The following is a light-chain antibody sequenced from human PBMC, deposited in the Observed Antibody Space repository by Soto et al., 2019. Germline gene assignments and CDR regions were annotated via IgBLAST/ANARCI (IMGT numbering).Light chain of an antibody. CDR3: MQATQYPRT. J-gene: IGKJ2*01. CDR2: MVS. Sequence: DIVMTQSPLSSPVTLGQPASVSCRSSESLVHRTGNTFLSWLQQRPGQPPRLLIYMVSNRFSGVPDRFSGSGAGTDFTLRISRVEPEDVGVYYCMQATQYPRTFGQGTKLEI. CDR1: ESLVHRTGNTF. V-gene: IGKV2-24*01.